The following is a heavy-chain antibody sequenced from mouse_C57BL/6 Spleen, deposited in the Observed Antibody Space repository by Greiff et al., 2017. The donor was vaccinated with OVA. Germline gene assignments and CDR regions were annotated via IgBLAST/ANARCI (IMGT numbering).Heavy chain of an antibody. Sequence: QVQLQQSGAELVRPGSSVKLSCKASGYTFTSYWMHWVKQRPIQGLEWIGNIDPSDSETHYNQKFKDKATLTVDKSSSTAYMQLSSLTSEDSAVYYCAREDYYGSSSYFDYWGQGTTLTVSS. D-gene: IGHD1-1*01. J-gene: IGHJ2*01. CDR1: GYTFTSYW. CDR3: AREDYYGSSSYFDY. V-gene: IGHV1-52*01. CDR2: IDPSDSET.